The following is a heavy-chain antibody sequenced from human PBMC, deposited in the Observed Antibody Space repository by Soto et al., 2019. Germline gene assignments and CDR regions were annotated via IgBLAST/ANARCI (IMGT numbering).Heavy chain of an antibody. J-gene: IGHJ4*02. V-gene: IGHV1-69*13. Sequence: SVKVSCKASGGSFGKSAINWVRQTPGQGLEWLGGFIPVYRTLNYAQKFQGRVTITADESTGTAYMTLSSPASDDTAVYYCATGVIWIGYFTVDSWGQGTRVTVSS. D-gene: IGHD3-3*01. CDR3: ATGVIWIGYFTVDS. CDR2: FIPVYRTL. CDR1: GGSFGKSA.